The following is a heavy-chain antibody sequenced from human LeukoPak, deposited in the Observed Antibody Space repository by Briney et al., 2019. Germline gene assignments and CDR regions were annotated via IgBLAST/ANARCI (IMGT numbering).Heavy chain of an antibody. CDR2: IKEDGTEK. CDR3: AREVVLSTSAWFEY. V-gene: IGHV3-7*01. CDR1: GFTFSSYW. J-gene: IGHJ4*02. Sequence: GGSLRLSCAVSGFTFSSYWMSWVRQAPGKGLEWVANIKEDGTEKYYQDSVKGRFTISRDNAKNSLYLQMNSLRAEDTAVYYCAREVVLSTSAWFEYWGQGTLVTVSS. D-gene: IGHD3-22*01.